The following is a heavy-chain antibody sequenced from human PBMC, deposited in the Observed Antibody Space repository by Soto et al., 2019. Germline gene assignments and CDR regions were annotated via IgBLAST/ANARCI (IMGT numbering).Heavy chain of an antibody. Sequence: SVKVSCKASGGTFSSYAISWVRQAPGQGLEWMGGIIPIFGTANYAQKFQGRVTITADESTSTAYMELSSLRSEDTAVYYCARDDGYSADSDFGNYYYYGMDVWGQGTMVTV. V-gene: IGHV1-69*13. J-gene: IGHJ6*02. CDR1: GGTFSSYA. D-gene: IGHD5-12*01. CDR2: IIPIFGTA. CDR3: ARDDGYSADSDFGNYYYYGMDV.